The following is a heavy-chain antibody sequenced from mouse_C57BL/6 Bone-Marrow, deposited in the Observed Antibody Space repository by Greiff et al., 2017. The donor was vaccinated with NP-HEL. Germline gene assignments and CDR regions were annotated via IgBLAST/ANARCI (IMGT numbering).Heavy chain of an antibody. D-gene: IGHD2-2*01. V-gene: IGHV1-54*01. Sequence: VKLQESGAELVRPGTSVKVSCKASGYAFTNYLIEWVKQRPGQGLEWIGVINPGSGGTNYNEKFKGKATLTADKSSSTAYMQLSSLTSEDSAVYFCARQGYGYGGFAYWGQGTLVTVSA. CDR2: INPGSGGT. CDR1: GYAFTNYL. CDR3: ARQGYGYGGFAY. J-gene: IGHJ3*01.